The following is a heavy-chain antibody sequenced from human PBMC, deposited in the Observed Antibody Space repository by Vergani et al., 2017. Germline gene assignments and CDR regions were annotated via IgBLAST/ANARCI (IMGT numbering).Heavy chain of an antibody. CDR1: GGSIRSTFYY. D-gene: IGHD6-13*01. Sequence: QLQLQESDPGLVKPSETLSLTCTVSGGSIRSTFYYWGWIRQPPGKGLEWIGTIYYSGSTYYNPSLKSRVTISVDTSKNQFSLKLNSVTAADTAVYYCARHKEQLVPGDYYYYYYMDVWVKGTKVTVSS. CDR2: IYYSGST. J-gene: IGHJ6*03. V-gene: IGHV4-39*01. CDR3: ARHKEQLVPGDYYYYYYMDV.